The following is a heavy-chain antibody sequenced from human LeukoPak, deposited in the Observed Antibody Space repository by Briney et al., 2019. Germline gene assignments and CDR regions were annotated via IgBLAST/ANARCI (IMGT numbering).Heavy chain of an antibody. Sequence: SETLSLTCTVSGGSISSYYWSWIRQPAGKGLEWIGRIYTSGSTNYNPSLKSRVTMSVDTSKNQFSLKLSSVTAADTAVYYCARARSGSFSPYYYYYYMDAWGKGTTVTVSS. CDR1: GGSISSYY. CDR3: ARARSGSFSPYYYYYYMDA. J-gene: IGHJ6*03. CDR2: IYTSGST. V-gene: IGHV4-4*07. D-gene: IGHD3-10*01.